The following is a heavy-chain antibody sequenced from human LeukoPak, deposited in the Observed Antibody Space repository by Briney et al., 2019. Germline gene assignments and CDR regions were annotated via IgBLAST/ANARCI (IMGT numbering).Heavy chain of an antibody. V-gene: IGHV3-23*01. J-gene: IGHJ4*02. Sequence: PGGSLRLSCAASGFTFSSYWMSWVRQAPGKGLEWVSAISGSGGTTYYADSVKGRFTISKDNSKNTLYLQIHSLRAEDTAVYFCAKFSSMYYDFWSGYSTSHYFDDWGQGTLVTVSS. D-gene: IGHD3-3*01. CDR1: GFTFSSYW. CDR2: ISGSGGTT. CDR3: AKFSSMYYDFWSGYSTSHYFDD.